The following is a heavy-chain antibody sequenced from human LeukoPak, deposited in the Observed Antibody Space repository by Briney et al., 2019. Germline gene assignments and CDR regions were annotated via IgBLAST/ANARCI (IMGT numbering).Heavy chain of an antibody. D-gene: IGHD1-26*01. CDR2: INSDGSS. CDR3: ARGGWEQEHLDY. J-gene: IGHJ4*02. V-gene: IGHV3-74*01. Sequence: GGSLRLSCAASGFTFSRYWMHWVRQAPGKGLVWVSRINSDGSSRYADSAKGRFTISRENAKNTLYLQMNSLRAEDTAVYYCARGGWEQEHLDYWGQGTLVTVSS. CDR1: GFTFSRYW.